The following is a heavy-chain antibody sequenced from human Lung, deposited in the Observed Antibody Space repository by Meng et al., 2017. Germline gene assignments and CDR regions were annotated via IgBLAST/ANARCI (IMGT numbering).Heavy chain of an antibody. J-gene: IGHJ4*02. D-gene: IGHD5-24*01. V-gene: IGHV4-34*01. CDR1: GASLSDSY. CDR3: AEGPTKMAKDFDY. CDR2: INHGGTN. Sequence: QRSESLSLPCVLSGASLSDSYWWWVRHPAERGLGRGGEINHGGTNNYHPSIGGGATISVTTTQNNLSLKLTAVAAADSAVYYCAEGPTKMAKDFDYWGQGTLVTVSS.